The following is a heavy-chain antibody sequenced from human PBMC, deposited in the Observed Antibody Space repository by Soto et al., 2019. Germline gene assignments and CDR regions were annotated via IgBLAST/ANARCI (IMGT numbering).Heavy chain of an antibody. J-gene: IGHJ4*02. CDR2: IYYSGTT. CDR3: ARHAGPTPEYYFDY. V-gene: IGHV4-39*01. Sequence: SETLSLTCTVSGGSISSSNHYWGWIRQPPGKGLEWIGTIYYSGTTYYNPSLKSRVTISVDTSKNHFSLNLSSVTAADTAVYYCARHAGPTPEYYFDYWGQGALVTVSS. CDR1: GGSISSSNHY.